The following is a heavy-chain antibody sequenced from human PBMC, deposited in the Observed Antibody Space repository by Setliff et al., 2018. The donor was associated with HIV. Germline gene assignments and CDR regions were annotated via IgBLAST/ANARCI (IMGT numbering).Heavy chain of an antibody. D-gene: IGHD3-22*01. V-gene: IGHV3-7*01. Sequence: GGSLRLSCAASGLIFSNYWMTWVRQAPGKGLEWVANIKQDGSEKYYVDSVKGRFTISRDNAKNSLYLQMNSLRAEDTAVYYCARVYDSSGYSLSIPGYWGQGTLVTVSS. CDR2: IKQDGSEK. J-gene: IGHJ4*01. CDR3: ARVYDSSGYSLSIPGY. CDR1: GLIFSNYW.